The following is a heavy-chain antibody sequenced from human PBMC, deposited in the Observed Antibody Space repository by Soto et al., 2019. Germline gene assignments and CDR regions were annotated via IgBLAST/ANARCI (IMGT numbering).Heavy chain of an antibody. Sequence: SVKVSCKASGGTFSSYAISWVRQAPGQGLEWMGGIIPIFGTANYAQKFQGRVTITADESTSTAYMELSSLRSEDTAVYYCARMSRFGSTRVGAAAGTRLDPYPRDVWGQGTTVTVSS. CDR3: ARMSRFGSTRVGAAAGTRLDPYPRDV. CDR2: IIPIFGTA. V-gene: IGHV1-69*13. J-gene: IGHJ6*02. D-gene: IGHD6-13*01. CDR1: GGTFSSYA.